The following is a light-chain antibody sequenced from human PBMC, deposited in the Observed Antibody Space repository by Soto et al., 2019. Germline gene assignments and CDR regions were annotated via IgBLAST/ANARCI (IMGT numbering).Light chain of an antibody. CDR2: DVT. J-gene: IGLJ1*01. V-gene: IGLV2-11*01. Sequence: QSALTQPRSVSGSPGQSVTMSCTGTSTDVGAYKYVSWYQQHPGKAPKLILYDVTKRPSGVPDRFSGSKSGNTASPTISALQAEDEADYYCCSYTGTYTSSVFGTGTKVTVL. CDR1: STDVGAYKY. CDR3: CSYTGTYTSSV.